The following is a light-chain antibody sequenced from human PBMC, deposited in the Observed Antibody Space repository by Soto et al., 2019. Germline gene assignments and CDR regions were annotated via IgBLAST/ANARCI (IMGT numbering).Light chain of an antibody. CDR1: SGHSRYT. J-gene: IGLJ2*01. V-gene: IGLV4-69*01. CDR2: LNSDGSH. Sequence: QPVLTQSPSASASLGASVKLTCTLSSGHSRYTIAWHQQQPEKGPRFLMNLNSDGSHRKGDGIPDRFSGSSSGAERYLTISSLQSEDEAAYYCQTWGTGIRVFGGGTKLTVL. CDR3: QTWGTGIRV.